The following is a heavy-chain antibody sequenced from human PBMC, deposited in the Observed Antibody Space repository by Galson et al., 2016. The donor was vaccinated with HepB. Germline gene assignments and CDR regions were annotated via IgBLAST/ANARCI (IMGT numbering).Heavy chain of an antibody. J-gene: IGHJ3*02. CDR3: AKGDYDSSCYPAADPFDI. V-gene: IGHV4-59*01. D-gene: IGHD3-22*01. CDR1: GGSISSYY. CDR2: IYYSGTT. Sequence: SETLSLTCTVSGGSISSYYWSWIRQPPGKGLEWIGYIYYSGTTNYNPSLKSRVTISLDTSKNQFSLKPGSVTAADTAVYYCAKGDYDSSCYPAADPFDIWGQGTMVTVSS.